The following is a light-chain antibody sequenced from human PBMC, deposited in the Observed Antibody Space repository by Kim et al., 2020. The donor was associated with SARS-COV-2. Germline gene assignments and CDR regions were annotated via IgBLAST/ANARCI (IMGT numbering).Light chain of an antibody. CDR3: QQYYSSPWT. CDR2: WAS. J-gene: IGKJ1*01. Sequence: RASINCKSSQSLFYTSHNKSYLAWFQQKPGQPPKLLIHWASVRESGVPDRFSGSGSGTDFSLTISSLQAEDVAVYSCQQYYSSPWTFGQGTKLEIK. V-gene: IGKV4-1*01. CDR1: QSLFYTSHNKSY.